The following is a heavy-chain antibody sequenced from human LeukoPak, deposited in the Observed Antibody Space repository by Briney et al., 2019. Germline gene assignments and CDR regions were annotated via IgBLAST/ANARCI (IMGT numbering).Heavy chain of an antibody. CDR3: ARASGTTAYFDY. CDR1: GYTFTSYY. D-gene: IGHD4-17*01. Sequence: ASVKVSCKASGYTFTSYYMHWVRQAPGQGLEWMGIINPSGGSTSYAQEFQGRVTMTRDTSTSTVYMELSSLRSEDTAVYYCARASGTTAYFDYWGQGTLVTVSS. V-gene: IGHV1-46*01. J-gene: IGHJ4*02. CDR2: INPSGGST.